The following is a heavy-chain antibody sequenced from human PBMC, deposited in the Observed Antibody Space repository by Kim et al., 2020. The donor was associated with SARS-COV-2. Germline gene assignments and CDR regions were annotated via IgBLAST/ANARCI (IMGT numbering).Heavy chain of an antibody. V-gene: IGHV4-31*03. CDR1: GGSISSGGYY. Sequence: SETLSLTCTVSGGSISSGGYYWSWIRQHPGKGLEWIGYIYYSGSTYYNPSLKSRVTISVDTSKNQFSLKLSSVTAADTAVYYCARGDYSNWDYYYYYMDVWGRGTTVTVSS. CDR3: ARGDYSNWDYYYYYMDV. CDR2: IYYSGST. J-gene: IGHJ6*03. D-gene: IGHD4-4*01.